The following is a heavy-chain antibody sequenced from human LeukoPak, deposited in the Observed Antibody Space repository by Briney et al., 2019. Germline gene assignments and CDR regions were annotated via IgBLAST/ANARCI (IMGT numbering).Heavy chain of an antibody. D-gene: IGHD4-17*01. CDR2: IYYSGST. CDR3: ARQRNYGDFPPDD. V-gene: IGHV4-39*01. Sequence: SETLSLTCTGSGGSISSSSYYWGWIRQPPGKGLEWIGSIYYSGSTYYNPSLKSRVTISVDTSKNQFSLKLGSVTAADTAVYYCARQRNYGDFPPDDWGQGTLVTVSS. CDR1: GGSISSSSYY. J-gene: IGHJ4*02.